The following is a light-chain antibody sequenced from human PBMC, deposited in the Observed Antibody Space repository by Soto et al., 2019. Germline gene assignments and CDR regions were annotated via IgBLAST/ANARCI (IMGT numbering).Light chain of an antibody. CDR1: SGHSSYA. J-gene: IGLJ2*01. CDR2: LNSDGSH. CDR3: QTWGTGIWV. Sequence: QLVLTQSPSASASLGASVKLTCTLSSGHSSYAIAWHQQQPEKGPRFLMRLNSDGSHRRGDGTPDRFSGSSSGAERYLTISSLQSEDEADYYCQTWGTGIWVFGGGTKLTVL. V-gene: IGLV4-69*01.